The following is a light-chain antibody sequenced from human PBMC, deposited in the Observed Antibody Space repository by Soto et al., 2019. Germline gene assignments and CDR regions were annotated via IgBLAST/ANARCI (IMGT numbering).Light chain of an antibody. CDR1: SSNIESNY. V-gene: IGLV1-47*02. J-gene: IGLJ2*01. Sequence: QLVLTQPPSASGTPGQRVTISCSGSSSNIESNYVYWYQQFPGTAPKLLIYSNNQRPSGVPDRFSGSKSGTSASLAISGLRSEDEADYYCAAWDDSLSGVVFGGGTKVTVL. CDR3: AAWDDSLSGVV. CDR2: SNN.